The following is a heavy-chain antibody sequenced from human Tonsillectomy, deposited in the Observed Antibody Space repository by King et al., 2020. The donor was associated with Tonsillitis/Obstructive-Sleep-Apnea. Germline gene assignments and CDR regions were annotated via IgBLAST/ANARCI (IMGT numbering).Heavy chain of an antibody. CDR2: IYPGDSDT. J-gene: IGHJ5*02. D-gene: IGHD4-17*01. CDR1: GYTFTNYW. CDR3: AGRGYGDYVSWFDP. V-gene: IGHV5-51*01. Sequence: VQLVESGAEVKKPGESLKISCKGSGYTFTNYWIGWVRQMPGTGLEWMGIIYPGDSDTRYSPSFQGQVPTSADKSISTAYLQWISLKASDTAMYYCAGRGYGDYVSWFDPWGQGTLVTVSS.